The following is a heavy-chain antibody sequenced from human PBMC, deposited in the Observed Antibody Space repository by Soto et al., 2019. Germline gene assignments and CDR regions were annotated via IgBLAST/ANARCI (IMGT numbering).Heavy chain of an antibody. V-gene: IGHV1-18*01. D-gene: IGHD3-22*01. J-gene: IGHJ4*02. CDR1: GYTFTTYG. CDR3: ARGPTDYYDNSGNYFLDY. Sequence: QVQLVQSGAEVKKPGASVKVSCKASGYTFTTYGMSWVRQAPGQGLDWMGWISTYNGNTKYAERLQGRVTMTTETTTSTAYMELRRLRSDDTAVYYCARGPTDYYDNSGNYFLDYWGQGTLVTVSS. CDR2: ISTYNGNT.